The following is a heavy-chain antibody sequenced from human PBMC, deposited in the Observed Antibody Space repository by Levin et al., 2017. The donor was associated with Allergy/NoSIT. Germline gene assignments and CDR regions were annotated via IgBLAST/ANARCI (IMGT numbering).Heavy chain of an antibody. V-gene: IGHV4-4*02. CDR2: MYHSGST. J-gene: IGHJ5*02. CDR1: GDSISSSNW. Sequence: SETLSLTCAVSGDSISSSNWWSWVRQPPGKGLEWIGEMYHSGSTNYNPSLKSRVTISVDKSKNQFSLKLSSVTAADTAVYYCARKAAAVGTGWFDPWGQGTLVTVSS. D-gene: IGHD6-13*01. CDR3: ARKAAAVGTGWFDP.